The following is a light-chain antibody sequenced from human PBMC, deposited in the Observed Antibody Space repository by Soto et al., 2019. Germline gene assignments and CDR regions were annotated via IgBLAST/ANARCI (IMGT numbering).Light chain of an antibody. J-gene: IGLJ1*01. CDR2: AVN. Sequence: LPQPASVSASPGQSIFISCTGTSEDIGAYDYVSWYQQHPGKAPKLILYAVNDRPSGVSSRFSGSKSGNTASLTISGVQPDDEADYYCSSYRSSDTLEVFGTGTKGTVL. CDR3: SSYRSSDTLEV. V-gene: IGLV2-14*01. CDR1: SEDIGAYDY.